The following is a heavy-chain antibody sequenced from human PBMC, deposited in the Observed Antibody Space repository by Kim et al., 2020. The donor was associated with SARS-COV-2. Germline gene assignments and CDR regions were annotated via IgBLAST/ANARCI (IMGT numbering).Heavy chain of an antibody. Sequence: ASVKVSCKASGYTFTSYGISWVRQAPGQGLEWMGWISAYNGNTNYAQKLQGRVTMTTDTSTSTAYMELRSLRSDDTAVYYCARYRVGYYDSSGYYYYYYMEVWGKGTTVTVSS. CDR3: ARYRVGYYDSSGYYYYYYMEV. D-gene: IGHD3-22*01. CDR2: ISAYNGNT. CDR1: GYTFTSYG. V-gene: IGHV1-18*01. J-gene: IGHJ6*03.